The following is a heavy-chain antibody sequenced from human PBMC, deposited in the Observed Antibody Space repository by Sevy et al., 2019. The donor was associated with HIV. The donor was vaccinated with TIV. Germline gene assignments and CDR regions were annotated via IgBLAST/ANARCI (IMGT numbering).Heavy chain of an antibody. CDR1: GFTFSDYN. CDR3: ARETSSFGEGIYYGMDV. Sequence: GGSLRLSCAASGFTFSDYNMNWVRHAPGKGLEWVSSISSISNYIYYADSVKGRFTISRDSAKNSLYLQMNSLRAEDTAVYYCARETSSFGEGIYYGMDVWGQGTTVTVSS. CDR2: ISSISNYI. D-gene: IGHD3-10*01. V-gene: IGHV3-21*01. J-gene: IGHJ6*02.